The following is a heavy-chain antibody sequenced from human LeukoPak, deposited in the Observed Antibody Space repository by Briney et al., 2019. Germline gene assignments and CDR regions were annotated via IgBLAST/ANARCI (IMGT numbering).Heavy chain of an antibody. CDR3: ARDHTILFGIAAPTRYFQH. D-gene: IGHD6-13*01. Sequence: GASVKVSCKASGYTFTSYGISWVRQAPGQGLEWMGWISAYNGNTNYAQKLQGRVTMTTDTSTSTAYMELRSLRSDDTAVYYCARDHTILFGIAAPTRYFQHWGQGTLVTVSS. V-gene: IGHV1-18*01. J-gene: IGHJ1*01. CDR2: ISAYNGNT. CDR1: GYTFTSYG.